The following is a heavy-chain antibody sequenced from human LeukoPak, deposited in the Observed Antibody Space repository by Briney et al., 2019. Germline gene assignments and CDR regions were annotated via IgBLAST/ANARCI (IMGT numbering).Heavy chain of an antibody. J-gene: IGHJ5*02. D-gene: IGHD1-7*01. CDR1: GGSISGYY. CDR2: IYSSGST. CDR3: ARHITGTTWWFDP. Sequence: PSETLSLTCAVSGGSISGYYWSWIRQPAGKGLGWIGQIYSSGSTDYNPSLKSRVTMSGDTSKNQFSLKLSSVTAADTAVYYCARHITGTTWWFDPWGQGTLVTVSS. V-gene: IGHV4-4*07.